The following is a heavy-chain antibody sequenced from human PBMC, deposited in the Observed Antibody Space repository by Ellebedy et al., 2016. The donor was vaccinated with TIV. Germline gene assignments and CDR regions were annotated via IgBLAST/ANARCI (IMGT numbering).Heavy chain of an antibody. V-gene: IGHV1-18*04. CDR3: ARDDFGANSFDY. J-gene: IGHJ4*02. D-gene: IGHD4/OR15-4a*01. Sequence: ASVKVSCKASGYTFTSYGISWVRQAPGQGLEWMGWISAYSGNTNYAPKLQGRVTMTTDTSTNTAYMELRSLRSDDTAVYYCARDDFGANSFDYWGQGTLVTVSS. CDR2: ISAYSGNT. CDR1: GYTFTSYG.